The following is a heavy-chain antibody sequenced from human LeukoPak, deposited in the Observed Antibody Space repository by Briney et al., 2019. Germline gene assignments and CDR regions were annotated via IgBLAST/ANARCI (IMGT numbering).Heavy chain of an antibody. CDR3: ARRLDSVDGFDY. V-gene: IGHV5-51*01. D-gene: IGHD2-2*03. CDR1: GYTFDNYW. J-gene: IGHJ4*02. Sequence: KPGESLKISCKGSGYTFDNYWIGWVRQVPGKGLEWMGTIHPRESDTRYSPSFQGQVTISADKSISTAYLQWSSLKASDTAMYYCARRLDSVDGFDYWGQGTLVTVSS. CDR2: IHPRESDT.